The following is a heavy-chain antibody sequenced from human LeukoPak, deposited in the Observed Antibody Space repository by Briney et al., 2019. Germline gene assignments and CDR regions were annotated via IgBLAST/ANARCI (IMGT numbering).Heavy chain of an antibody. D-gene: IGHD6-19*01. Sequence: PGGSLRLSCAASGFTFSSYAMSWVRQAPGKGLEWVSAISGSGGSTYYADSVKGRFTISRDNSKNTLYLQMNSLRAEDTAVYYCARGGPGYGSGWYLTTFWGQGTLVTVSS. J-gene: IGHJ4*02. V-gene: IGHV3-23*01. CDR3: ARGGPGYGSGWYLTTF. CDR1: GFTFSSYA. CDR2: ISGSGGST.